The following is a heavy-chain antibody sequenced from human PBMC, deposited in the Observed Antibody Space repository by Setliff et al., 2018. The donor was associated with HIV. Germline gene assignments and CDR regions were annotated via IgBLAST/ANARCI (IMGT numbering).Heavy chain of an antibody. CDR2: IIPIFGTA. CDR1: GGTFSSYA. V-gene: IGHV1-69*13. D-gene: IGHD5-12*01. Sequence: SVKVSCKASGGTFSSYAISWARQAPGQGLEWMGGIIPIFGTANYAQKFQGRVTITADESTSTAYMELSSLRSEDTAVYYCARDLGATNAFDIWGQGTMVTVSS. J-gene: IGHJ3*02. CDR3: ARDLGATNAFDI.